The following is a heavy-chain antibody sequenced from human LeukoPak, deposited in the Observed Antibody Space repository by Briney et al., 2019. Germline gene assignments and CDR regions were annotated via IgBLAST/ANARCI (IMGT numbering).Heavy chain of an antibody. CDR2: LIGSSGST. V-gene: IGHV3-23*01. Sequence: PGGSLRLSCAASGFTFSDYYVTWIRQAPGKGLEWVSVLIGSSGSTDYADSVKGRFTISRDNSKNTVFLQMNSLRAEDTAIYYCAKGAYDYIEIGYFDSWGQGTLVTVSS. CDR3: AKGAYDYIEIGYFDS. D-gene: IGHD5-12*01. J-gene: IGHJ4*02. CDR1: GFTFSDYY.